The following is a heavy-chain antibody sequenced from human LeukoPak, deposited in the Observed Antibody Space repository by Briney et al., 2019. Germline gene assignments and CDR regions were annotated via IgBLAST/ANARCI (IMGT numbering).Heavy chain of an antibody. CDR3: AGSRAAAGPIFDY. J-gene: IGHJ4*02. Sequence: ASVKVSYKASGGTFTSYYMHWVRQAPGQGLEWMGIINPSGGSTSYAQKFQGRVTMTRDTSTSTVYMELSSLRSEDTAVYYCAGSRAAAGPIFDYWGQGTLVTVSS. D-gene: IGHD6-13*01. CDR2: INPSGGST. V-gene: IGHV1-46*01. CDR1: GGTFTSYY.